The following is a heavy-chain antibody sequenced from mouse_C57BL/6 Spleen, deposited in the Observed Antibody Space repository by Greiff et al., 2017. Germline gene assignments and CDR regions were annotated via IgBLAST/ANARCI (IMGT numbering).Heavy chain of an antibody. CDR2: IHPNSGST. CDR3: ARRNWDRAAFDY. Sequence: VQLQQPGAELVKPGASVKLSCKASGYTFTGYWMHWVKQRPGQGLEWIGMIHPNSGSTNYNEKFKSKATLTVDKSSSTAYMQLSSLTSEDSAVYYCARRNWDRAAFDYWGQGTTLTVSS. D-gene: IGHD4-1*01. J-gene: IGHJ2*01. V-gene: IGHV1-64*01. CDR1: GYTFTGYW.